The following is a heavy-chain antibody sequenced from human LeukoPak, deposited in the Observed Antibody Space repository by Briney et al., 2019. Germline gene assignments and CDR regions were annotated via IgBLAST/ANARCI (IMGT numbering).Heavy chain of an antibody. CDR1: GGSISSSSYY. CDR2: IYYSGST. Sequence: SETLSLTCTVSGGSISSSSYYWGWIRQPPGKGLEWIGSIYYSGSTYYNPSLKSRVTISVDTSKNQFSLKLSSVTAADTAVYYCASQYYYDSSGYYYLNWFDPWGQGTLVTLSS. V-gene: IGHV4-39*01. CDR3: ASQYYYDSSGYYYLNWFDP. D-gene: IGHD3-22*01. J-gene: IGHJ5*02.